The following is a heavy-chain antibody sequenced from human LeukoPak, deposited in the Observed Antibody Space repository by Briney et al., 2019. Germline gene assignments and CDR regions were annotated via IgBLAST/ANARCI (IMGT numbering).Heavy chain of an antibody. CDR3: ARDATAGWFDP. J-gene: IGHJ5*02. CDR1: GYSISSGYY. D-gene: IGHD2-15*01. CDR2: IYHSGST. V-gene: IGHV4-38-2*02. Sequence: SETLSLTCTVSGYSISSGYYWGWIRQPPGKGLEWIGSIYHSGSTYYNPSRKSRVTISVDTSKNQFSLKLSSVTAADTAVYYCARDATAGWFDPWGQGTLVTVSS.